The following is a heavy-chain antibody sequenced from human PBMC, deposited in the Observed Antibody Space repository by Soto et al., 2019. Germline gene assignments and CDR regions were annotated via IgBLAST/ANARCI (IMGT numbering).Heavy chain of an antibody. D-gene: IGHD1-26*01. V-gene: IGHV3-33*01. CDR3: ARDGVGATTFFGYFDY. CDR1: GLTFSGYG. CDR2: TRHDGSNT. Sequence: ESGGGVVQPGRSLRLSCAASGLTFSGYGMHWVRQAPGKGLEWVAITRHDGSNTYYADSVRGRFTISRDNSKKTLYLQMDSLRAEDTAVYYCARDGVGATTFFGYFDYWGQGTLVTVSS. J-gene: IGHJ4*02.